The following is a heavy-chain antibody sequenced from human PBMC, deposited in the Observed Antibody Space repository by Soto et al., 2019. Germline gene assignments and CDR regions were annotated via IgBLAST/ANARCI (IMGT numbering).Heavy chain of an antibody. J-gene: IGHJ6*02. D-gene: IGHD2-2*01. CDR1: GFTFDDYA. CDR2: ISWNSGSI. Sequence: EVQLVESGGGLVQPGRSLRLSCAASGFTFDDYAMHWVRQAPGKGLEWVSGISWNSGSIGYADSVKGRFTISRDNANNSLYLQMNSLRAEDTALYYCAKGRGGCSSTSCRAHYYYGMDVWGQGTTVTVSS. V-gene: IGHV3-9*01. CDR3: AKGRGGCSSTSCRAHYYYGMDV.